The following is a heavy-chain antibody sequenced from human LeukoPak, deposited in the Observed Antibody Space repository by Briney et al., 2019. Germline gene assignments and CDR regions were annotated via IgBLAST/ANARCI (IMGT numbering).Heavy chain of an antibody. J-gene: IGHJ4*02. CDR1: GFTFSTYW. Sequence: GGSLRLSCAASGFTFSTYWMSWVRQAPGKGLEWVANIKQDGSEKYYVDSVKGRFTISRDNARNSLYPQMNSLRAEDTAVYYCAREVHPEGYNYDLVLDYWGQGTLVTVSS. CDR2: IKQDGSEK. CDR3: AREVHPEGYNYDLVLDY. D-gene: IGHD3-16*01. V-gene: IGHV3-7*01.